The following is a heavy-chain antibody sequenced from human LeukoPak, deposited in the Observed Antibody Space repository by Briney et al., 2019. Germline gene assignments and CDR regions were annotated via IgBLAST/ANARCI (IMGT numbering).Heavy chain of an antibody. CDR3: ARDRPIDC. J-gene: IGHJ4*02. Sequence: GGSPRLACAASGFTFSSYWMHWVRQAPGKGLVWVSRVNPDGRRTSSAASVKCRFTISRDTAKNTLYLQMNSLRAEDTAFYYCARDRPIDCWGQGRLVTVSS. CDR1: GFTFSSYW. CDR2: VNPDGRRT. V-gene: IGHV3-74*01.